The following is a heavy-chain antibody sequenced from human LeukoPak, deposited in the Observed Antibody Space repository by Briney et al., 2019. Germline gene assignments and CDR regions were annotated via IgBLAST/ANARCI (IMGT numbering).Heavy chain of an antibody. CDR3: ARQGDGYNYSYYFDY. V-gene: IGHV4-39*01. CDR2: IYYSGST. D-gene: IGHD5-24*01. Sequence: SETLSLTCTVSGGSVSSGSYYWGWIRQPPGKGLEWIGSIYYSGSTYYNPSLKSRVTISVDTSKNQFSLKLSSVTAADTAVYYCARQGDGYNYSYYFDYWGQGTLVTVSS. CDR1: GGSVSSGSYY. J-gene: IGHJ4*02.